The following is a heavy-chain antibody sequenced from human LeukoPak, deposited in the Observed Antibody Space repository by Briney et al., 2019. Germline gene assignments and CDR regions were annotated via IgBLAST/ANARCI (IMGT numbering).Heavy chain of an antibody. J-gene: IGHJ5*02. Sequence: SGGSLRLSCAASGFTFSSFGMHWVRQAPGKGLEWVAAISYDGSNKFYVDSVKGRFTISSDNSRNTVYLQMNILRAEDTAVYYCARDSHPPTDPGALYNWFDPWGQGTLVTVSS. V-gene: IGHV3-30*03. D-gene: IGHD1-26*01. CDR3: ARDSHPPTDPGALYNWFDP. CDR1: GFTFSSFG. CDR2: ISYDGSNK.